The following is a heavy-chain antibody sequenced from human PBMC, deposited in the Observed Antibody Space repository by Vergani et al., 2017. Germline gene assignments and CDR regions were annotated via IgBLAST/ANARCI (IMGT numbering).Heavy chain of an antibody. CDR2: INPTTGNP. V-gene: IGHV7-4-1*01. D-gene: IGHD6-19*01. Sequence: QEQLVQSGSELKKPGASVKVSCKASGYSFNNYAIHWVRQAPGQGLDWMGCINPTTGNPTYARAFTGRFVFSLDTSISTAYLQIGSLKAEDTAVYFCARAKRGRLAVGATDSWGQGTLLTVSS. CDR3: ARAKRGRLAVGATDS. CDR1: GYSFNNYA. J-gene: IGHJ4*02.